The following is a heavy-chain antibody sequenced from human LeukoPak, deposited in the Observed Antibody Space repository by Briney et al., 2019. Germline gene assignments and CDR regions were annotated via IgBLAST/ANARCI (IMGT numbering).Heavy chain of an antibody. J-gene: IGHJ4*02. V-gene: IGHV3-48*02. CDR3: ARASRSGSYYFDY. CDR2: LSAGSGTI. D-gene: IGHD3-10*01. CDR1: EFTFSSYS. Sequence: GGSLRLSCVASEFTFSSYSMNWVRQAPGKGLEWVSYLSAGSGTICYADSVKGRFTISRDNAKNSLYLQMNSLRDEDTAVYYCARASRSGSYYFDYWGQGTVVTVSS.